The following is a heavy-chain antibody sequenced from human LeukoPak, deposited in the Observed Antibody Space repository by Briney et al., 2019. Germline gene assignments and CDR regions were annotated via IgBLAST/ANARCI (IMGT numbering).Heavy chain of an antibody. V-gene: IGHV1-2*06. CDR3: AVEVRGGQTELPFDY. Sequence: GASVKVSCKASGYTFTGYYMHWVRQAPGQGLEWMGRINPNSGGTNYAQKFQGRVTMTRDTSISTAYMELSRLRSDDTAVYYCAVEVRGGQTELPFDYWGQGTLVTVSS. D-gene: IGHD3-10*01. J-gene: IGHJ4*02. CDR2: INPNSGGT. CDR1: GYTFTGYY.